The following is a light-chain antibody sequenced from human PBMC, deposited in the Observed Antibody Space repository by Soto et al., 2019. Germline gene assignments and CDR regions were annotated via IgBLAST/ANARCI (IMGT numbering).Light chain of an antibody. V-gene: IGKV4-1*01. CDR1: QTVLRSSNNWNY. J-gene: IGKJ4*01. Sequence: DIVMTQSPDSLAVSLGERATINCKSSQTVLRSSNNWNYLAWYQQKPGQPPKLLIYWASTRESGVPDRFSGSGSGTDFTLTVSSLQAEDVEVYYCQQYYSIPLTFGGGTKVEIK. CDR2: WAS. CDR3: QQYYSIPLT.